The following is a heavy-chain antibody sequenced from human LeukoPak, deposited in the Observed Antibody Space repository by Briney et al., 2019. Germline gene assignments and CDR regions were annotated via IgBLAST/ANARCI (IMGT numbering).Heavy chain of an antibody. V-gene: IGHV1-18*01. CDR2: ISAYNGNT. D-gene: IGHD5-18*01. Sequence: ASVKVSCKASANSFTSYGFSWVRQAPGQGLEWMGWISAYNGNTNYAQKLQGRVTMTTDTSTSTAYMELRSLRSDDTAVYYCARARRQLPQDVWGQGTTVTVSS. CDR1: ANSFTSYG. CDR3: ARARRQLPQDV. J-gene: IGHJ6*02.